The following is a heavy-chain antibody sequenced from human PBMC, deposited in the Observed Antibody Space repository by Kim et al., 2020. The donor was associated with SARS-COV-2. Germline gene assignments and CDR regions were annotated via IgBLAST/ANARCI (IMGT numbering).Heavy chain of an antibody. J-gene: IGHJ6*02. D-gene: IGHD6-19*01. Sequence: SVKVSCKASGGTFSSYAISWVRQAPGQGLEWMGGIIPIFGTANYAQKFQGRVTITADESTSTACMERSSLRSEDTAVYYCARGGTIAVAGTGYYYGMDVWGQGTTVTVSS. CDR2: IIPIFGTA. CDR1: GGTFSSYA. CDR3: ARGGTIAVAGTGYYYGMDV. V-gene: IGHV1-69*13.